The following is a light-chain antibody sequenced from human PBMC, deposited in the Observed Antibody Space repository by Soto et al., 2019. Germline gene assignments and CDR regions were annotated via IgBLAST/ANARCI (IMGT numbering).Light chain of an antibody. CDR1: SANIGSNS. Sequence: QSVLTQPPSVSAAPGQKVTISCSGGSANIGSNSLSWYQQPPGTAPKPLIYDDHKRPSGIPDRSSGSKSGTSATLGITGFQTGDEADYYCGSWDSSLSAYVFGTGTKVTVL. CDR3: GSWDSSLSAYV. CDR2: DDH. V-gene: IGLV1-51*01. J-gene: IGLJ1*01.